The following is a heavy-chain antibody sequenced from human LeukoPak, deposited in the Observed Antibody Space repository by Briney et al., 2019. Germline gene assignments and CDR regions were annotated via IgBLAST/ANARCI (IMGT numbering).Heavy chain of an antibody. D-gene: IGHD3-10*01. V-gene: IGHV3-48*04. CDR1: GFTFSSYG. J-gene: IGHJ4*02. Sequence: TGGSLRLSCAASGFTFSSYGMNWVRQAPGKGLEWVSYISSSSSTIYYADSVKGRLTISRDNARNSLFLQMNSLRAEDTAVYYCARDYYGSGSSYYWGQGTLVTVSS. CDR3: ARDYYGSGSSYY. CDR2: ISSSSSTI.